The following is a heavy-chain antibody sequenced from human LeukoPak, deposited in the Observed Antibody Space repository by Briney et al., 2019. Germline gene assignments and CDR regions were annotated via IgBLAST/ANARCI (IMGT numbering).Heavy chain of an antibody. J-gene: IGHJ4*02. CDR1: GCTFISYA. CDR3: ALELPHLDY. Sequence: SVKVSCKSSGCTFISYAISWVRQAPGQGLEWMGGIIPMFGTANYAQKFQGRVTITTDESASTAYMELSSLRSQDTAVYYCALELPHLDYWGQGTLVTVSS. V-gene: IGHV1-69*05. CDR2: IIPMFGTA. D-gene: IGHD1-7*01.